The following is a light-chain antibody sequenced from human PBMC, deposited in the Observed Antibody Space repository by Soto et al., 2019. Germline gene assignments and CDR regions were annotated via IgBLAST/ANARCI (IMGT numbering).Light chain of an antibody. J-gene: IGKJ5*01. CDR3: QHYNSFPIT. CDR1: QSISSY. CDR2: DAS. Sequence: DIPTTQSPSSLSASVGDRVTIPCRASQSISSYLNWYQQKTGQAPKLLIYDASQLETGVPSRFSGSGSGTDFTFTINSLQPEDIGTYYCQHYNSFPITFGQGTRLE. V-gene: IGKV1-33*01.